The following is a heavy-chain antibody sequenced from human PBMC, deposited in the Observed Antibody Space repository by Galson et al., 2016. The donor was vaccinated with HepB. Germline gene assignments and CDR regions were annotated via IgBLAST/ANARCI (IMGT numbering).Heavy chain of an antibody. CDR3: ARGYSGYGFDS. J-gene: IGHJ4*02. D-gene: IGHD5-12*01. CDR1: AGSISSGGYY. Sequence: TLSLTCTVSAGSISSGGYYWSWIRQQPGKGLEWIAYIYYSGITHHNPSLKSRVSISVDTSKNQFSLKLSSVTAADTAVYYCARGYSGYGFDSWGQGTLVTASS. V-gene: IGHV4-31*03. CDR2: IYYSGIT.